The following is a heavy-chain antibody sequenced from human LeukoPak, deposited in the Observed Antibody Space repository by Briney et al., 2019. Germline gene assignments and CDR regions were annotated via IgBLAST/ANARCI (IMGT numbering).Heavy chain of an antibody. CDR3: ARGGLRHNWFDP. CDR2: ISGSGGST. CDR1: GFTFSSYA. J-gene: IGHJ5*02. D-gene: IGHD3-10*01. V-gene: IGHV3-23*01. Sequence: GGSLRLSCAASGFTFSSYAMSWVRQAPGKGLEWVSAISGSGGSTYYADSVKGRFTISRDNAKNSLYLQMNSLRAEDTAVYYCARGGLRHNWFDPWGQGTLVTVSS.